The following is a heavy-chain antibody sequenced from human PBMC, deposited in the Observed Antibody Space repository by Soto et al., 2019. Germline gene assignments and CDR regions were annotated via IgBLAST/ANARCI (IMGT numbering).Heavy chain of an antibody. CDR1: GFTFSTFG. Sequence: EVQLVESGGGLVQPGGSLRLSCEASGFTFSTFGMHWVRKAPGKGLVWVHVINSDGSRTNYADSVKGRVTISRDNAKNTLYLQLNSLRREHTAVYYCARDFEYWGQGTLGTVSS. V-gene: IGHV3-74*01. CDR3: ARDFEY. CDR2: INSDGSRT. J-gene: IGHJ4*02.